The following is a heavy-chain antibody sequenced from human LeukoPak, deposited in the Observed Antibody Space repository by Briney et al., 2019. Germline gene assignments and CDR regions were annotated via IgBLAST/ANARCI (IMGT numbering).Heavy chain of an antibody. V-gene: IGHV3-48*04. CDR3: ARDGAGYCSGGSCYSGGTDWYFDL. D-gene: IGHD2-15*01. J-gene: IGHJ2*01. Sequence: GGSLRLSCAASGFTFSSYAMSWVRQAPGKGLEWVSYISRSGSTIYYADSVKGRFTISRDNAKNSLYLQMNSLRAEDTAVYYCARDGAGYCSGGSCYSGGTDWYFDLWGRGTLVTVSS. CDR1: GFTFSSYA. CDR2: ISRSGSTI.